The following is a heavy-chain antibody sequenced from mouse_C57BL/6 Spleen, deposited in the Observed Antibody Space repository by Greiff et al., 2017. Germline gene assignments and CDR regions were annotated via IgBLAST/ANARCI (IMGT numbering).Heavy chain of an antibody. CDR2: IDPSDSYT. Sequence: QVQLQQPGAELVMPGASVKLSCKASGYTFTSYWMYWVKQRPGQGLEWIGEIDPSDSYTNYNQKFKGKSTLTVDKSSSTAYMQLSSLTSEDSAVYYGARKGDYYGGGDYFDYWGQGTTVTVSS. CDR3: ARKGDYYGGGDYFDY. D-gene: IGHD1-1*01. V-gene: IGHV1-69*01. CDR1: GYTFTSYW. J-gene: IGHJ2*01.